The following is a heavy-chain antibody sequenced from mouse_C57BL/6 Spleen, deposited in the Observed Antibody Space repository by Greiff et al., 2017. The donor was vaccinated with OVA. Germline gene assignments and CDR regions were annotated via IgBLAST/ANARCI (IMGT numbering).Heavy chain of an antibody. Sequence: VQLKESGPGLVKPSQSLSLTCSVTGYSITSGYYWNWIRQFPGNKLEWMGYISYDGSNNYNPSLKNRISITRDTSKNQFFLKLNSVTTEDTATYYCARDRADYYGSRSFDYWGQGTTLTVSS. D-gene: IGHD1-1*01. CDR1: GYSITSGYY. J-gene: IGHJ2*01. V-gene: IGHV3-6*01. CDR3: ARDRADYYGSRSFDY. CDR2: ISYDGSN.